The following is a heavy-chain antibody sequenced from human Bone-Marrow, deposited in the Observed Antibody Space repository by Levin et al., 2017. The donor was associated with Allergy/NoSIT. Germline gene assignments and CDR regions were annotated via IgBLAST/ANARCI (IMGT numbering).Heavy chain of an antibody. D-gene: IGHD3-3*01. V-gene: IGHV3-30*03. CDR2: ISYDGNKK. J-gene: IGHJ6*02. CDR3: STDRIVLQFVGWLEKWGMDV. Sequence: GGSLRLSCAASGFTFSSYGMHWVRQAPGKGLEWVAFISYDGNKKYYRDSVKGRLTISRDNSKNTLFLQMNSLRVEDTAIYYCSTDRIVLQFVGWLEKWGMDVWGQGTTVTVSS. CDR1: GFTFSSYG.